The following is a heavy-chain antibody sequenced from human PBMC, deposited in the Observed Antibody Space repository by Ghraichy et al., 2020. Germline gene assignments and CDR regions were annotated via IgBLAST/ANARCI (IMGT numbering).Heavy chain of an antibody. Sequence: GGSLRLSCAASGLTFSNYAMTWVRQAPGQGLEWVSGIGASGGATYYADSVKGRFTISRDNSKSTLYLQMNSLRAEDTAIYYCAKAWGYCSGGTYPSYNWFDPWGQGTLVTVSS. V-gene: IGHV3-23*01. CDR3: AKAWGYCSGGTYPSYNWFDP. J-gene: IGHJ5*02. CDR1: GLTFSNYA. CDR2: IGASGGAT. D-gene: IGHD2-15*01.